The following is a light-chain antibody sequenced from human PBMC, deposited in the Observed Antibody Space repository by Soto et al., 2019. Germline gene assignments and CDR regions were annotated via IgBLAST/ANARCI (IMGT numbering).Light chain of an antibody. J-gene: IGKJ1*01. V-gene: IGKV3-15*01. CDR2: GAS. CDR3: QHFGT. CDR1: QSIRTN. Sequence: EIVLTQSPATLSVSAGGTVTLSCRASQSIRTNVAWYQQIPGQAPRLLVYGASTRATGVPARFSGSGSGIEFTLTISRLEPEDFAVYYCQHFGTFGQGTKVDIK.